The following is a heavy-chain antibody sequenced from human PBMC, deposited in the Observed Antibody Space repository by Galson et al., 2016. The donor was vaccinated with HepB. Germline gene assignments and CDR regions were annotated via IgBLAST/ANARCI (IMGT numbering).Heavy chain of an antibody. CDR2: IYYSGST. V-gene: IGHV4-59*12. CDR1: GGSISSYY. D-gene: IGHD2-8*01. Sequence: ETLSLTCTVSGGSISSYYWSWIRQPPGKGLEWIGYIYYSGSTNYNPSLKSRVTISVDTSKNQFSLKLNSVTAADTAVYYCARDLGIMVNDAFDIWDQGTMGTVSS. J-gene: IGHJ3*02. CDR3: ARDLGIMVNDAFDI.